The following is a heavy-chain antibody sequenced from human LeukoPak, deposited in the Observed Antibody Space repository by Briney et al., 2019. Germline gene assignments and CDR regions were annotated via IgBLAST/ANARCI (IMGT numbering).Heavy chain of an antibody. V-gene: IGHV1-24*01. D-gene: IGHD4-17*01. CDR1: GYTLTSYH. J-gene: IGHJ4*02. CDR2: FDPEDGET. Sequence: ASVKVSCKASGYTLTSYHMHWVRQAPGKGLEWMGGFDPEDGETIYAQKFQGRVTMTEDTSTDTAYTELSSLRSEDTAVYYCATDSPPSWATVTQGSFDYWGQGTLVTVSS. CDR3: ATDSPPSWATVTQGSFDY.